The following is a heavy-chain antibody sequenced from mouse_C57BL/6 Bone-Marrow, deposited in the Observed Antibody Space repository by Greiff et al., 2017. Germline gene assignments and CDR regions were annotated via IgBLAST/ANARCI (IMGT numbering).Heavy chain of an antibody. CDR1: GFTFSSYA. V-gene: IGHV5-4*01. CDR3: ARDTGSYGRFAY. CDR2: ISDGGSYT. J-gene: IGHJ3*01. Sequence: EVHLVESGGGLVKPGGSLTLSCAASGFTFSSYAMSWVRQTPEKRLEWVATISDGGSYTYYPDNVKGRFTISRDNAKNNLYLQMSHLKSEDTAMYYCARDTGSYGRFAYWGQGTLVTVSA. D-gene: IGHD1-1*02.